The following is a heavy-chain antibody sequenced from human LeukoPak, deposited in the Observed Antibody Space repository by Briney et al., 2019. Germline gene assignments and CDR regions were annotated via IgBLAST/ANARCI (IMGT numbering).Heavy chain of an antibody. CDR1: GFTFSSYG. CDR2: IWYDGSNK. J-gene: IGHJ5*02. CDR3: ARDVADFRSGPSWFDP. D-gene: IGHD3-3*01. V-gene: IGHV3-33*01. Sequence: PGGSLRLSCAASGFTFSSYGMHWVRQAPGKGLEWVAVIWYDGSNKYYADSVKGRFTISRDNSKNTLYLQMNSLRAEDTAEYYCARDVADFRSGPSWFDPWGQGTLVTVSS.